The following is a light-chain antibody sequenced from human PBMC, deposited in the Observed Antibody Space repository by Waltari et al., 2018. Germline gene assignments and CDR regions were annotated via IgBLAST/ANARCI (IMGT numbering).Light chain of an antibody. CDR3: ETGGHGTWV. CDR2: VNSDGSH. CDR1: SGHSSNI. J-gene: IGLJ3*02. V-gene: IGLV4-69*01. Sequence: QLVLTQSPSASASLGASVKLTCTLSSGHSSNIIAWLQQQPGKGPRYLMQVNSDGSHRKGDEIPDRFSGTSSAAERYLTIASLQSADETDYVCETGGHGTWVFGGGTKLPVL.